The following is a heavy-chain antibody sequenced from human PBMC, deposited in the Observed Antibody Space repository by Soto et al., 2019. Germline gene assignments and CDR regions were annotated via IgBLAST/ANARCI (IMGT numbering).Heavy chain of an antibody. J-gene: IGHJ4*02. CDR3: ASSDIVVVVAATGTLDY. Sequence: SVKVSCKASGGTFSSYAISWVRQAPGQGLEWMGGIIPIFGTANYAQKFQGRVTITADESTSTAYMELSSLRSEDTAVYYCASSDIVVVVAATGTLDYWGQGTLVTVSS. CDR2: IIPIFGTA. CDR1: GGTFSSYA. V-gene: IGHV1-69*13. D-gene: IGHD2-15*01.